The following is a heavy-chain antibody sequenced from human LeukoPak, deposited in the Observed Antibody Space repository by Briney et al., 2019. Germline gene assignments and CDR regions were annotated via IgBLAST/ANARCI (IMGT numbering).Heavy chain of an antibody. CDR2: INPNSGGT. Sequence: ASVKVSCKASGYTFTGYYMHWVRQAPGQGLEWMGRINPNSGGTNYAQKFQGRVTMTRDTSISTAYMELSRLRSDDTAVYYCAREVDFWSGYPYEVDFQHWGQGTLVTVSS. D-gene: IGHD3-3*01. V-gene: IGHV1-2*06. J-gene: IGHJ1*01. CDR1: GYTFTGYY. CDR3: AREVDFWSGYPYEVDFQH.